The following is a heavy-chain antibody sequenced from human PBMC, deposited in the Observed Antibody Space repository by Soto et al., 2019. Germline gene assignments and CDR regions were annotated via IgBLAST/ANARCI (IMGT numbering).Heavy chain of an antibody. V-gene: IGHV4-39*01. D-gene: IGHD3-22*01. CDR2: IYYSGST. J-gene: IGHJ3*02. Sequence: XETLCLTCAVSGCSISSSGYYWGWIRQPPGKGLEWIGSIYYSGSTYYNPSLKSRVTISVDTSKNQFSLKLSSVTAADTAVYYCARHLYYYDSSGYSDAFDIWGQGTMVTVSS. CDR3: ARHLYYYDSSGYSDAFDI. CDR1: GCSISSSGYY.